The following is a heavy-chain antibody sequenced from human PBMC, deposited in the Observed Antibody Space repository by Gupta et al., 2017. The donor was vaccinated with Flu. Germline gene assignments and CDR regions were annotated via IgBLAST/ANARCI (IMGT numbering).Heavy chain of an antibody. V-gene: IGHV3-23*01. D-gene: IGHD3-22*01. Sequence: EVQLLESGGGLVQPGGSLRLSCAASGFTFSTYAMGWVRQAPGKGLEWVSAISGSGGRTVYADSVKGRFTISRDNSKNTLYLQMNSLRAEDTAVDYCAKAPPAMRGVAAEYFQHWGQGTLVTVAS. J-gene: IGHJ1*01. CDR3: AKAPPAMRGVAAEYFQH. CDR1: GFTFSTYA. CDR2: ISGSGGRT.